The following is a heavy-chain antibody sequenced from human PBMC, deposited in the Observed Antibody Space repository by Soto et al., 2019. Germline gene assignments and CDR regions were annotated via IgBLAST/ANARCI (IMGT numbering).Heavy chain of an antibody. D-gene: IGHD3-3*01. CDR3: ARDFAYFDS. V-gene: IGHV4-34*01. Sequence: SETLSLTCAVYGGSFSGYYWSWIRQPPGKGLEWIGEINHSGSTNYNPSLKSRVTISVDTSKNQFSLNLDSVTAADTAVYFCARDFAYFDSWGQGTLVTVSS. CDR1: GGSFSGYY. J-gene: IGHJ4*02. CDR2: INHSGST.